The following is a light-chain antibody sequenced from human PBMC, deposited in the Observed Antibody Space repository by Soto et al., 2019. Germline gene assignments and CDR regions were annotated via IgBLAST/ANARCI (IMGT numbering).Light chain of an antibody. V-gene: IGKV1-17*01. CDR1: QDIRKN. J-gene: IGKJ1*01. CDR2: GTS. Sequence: DIQMTQSPSSLFASIGDIVSITCRASQDIRKNLGWYQQKPGKAPKRLIYGTSNLQTGVPSRFSGSGSGTEFTLTISSLQPEDCATYYCLQHETYPRTFGQGTKVEVK. CDR3: LQHETYPRT.